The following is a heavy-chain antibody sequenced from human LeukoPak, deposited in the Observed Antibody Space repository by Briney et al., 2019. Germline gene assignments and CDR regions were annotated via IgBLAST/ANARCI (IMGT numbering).Heavy chain of an antibody. J-gene: IGHJ4*02. CDR2: IHPKSGGT. CDR3: ARDPPAAGSTEFDF. D-gene: IGHD6-13*01. Sequence: EASVKVSCKASGFTFTDYYIHRVRQAPGQGLEWMGSIHPKSGGTKYAQKFQGRVTVTRDTSISATYMELSRLTSDDTAVYYCARDPPAAGSTEFDFWGQGTLVTVSS. V-gene: IGHV1-2*02. CDR1: GFTFTDYY.